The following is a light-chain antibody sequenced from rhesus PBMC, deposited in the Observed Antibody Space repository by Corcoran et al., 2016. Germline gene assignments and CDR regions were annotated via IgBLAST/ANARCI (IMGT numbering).Light chain of an antibody. CDR3: QQGYSPPYS. Sequence: DIQMTQSPSSLSASVGDKVTITCRASQGISRWLAWYQQKPGTAPDILIYDASSWQSGVPSRFSGSGSGTDYTLTLSSLPPEDFATYYCQQGYSPPYSFGQGTKVEIK. CDR2: DAS. V-gene: IGKV1-18*01. J-gene: IGKJ2*01. CDR1: QGISRW.